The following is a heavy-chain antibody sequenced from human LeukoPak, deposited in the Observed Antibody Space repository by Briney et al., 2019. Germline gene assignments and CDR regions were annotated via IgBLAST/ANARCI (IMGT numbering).Heavy chain of an antibody. D-gene: IGHD3-10*01. CDR3: ARSELYYGSETYYHLDF. CDR1: GFTFDYYA. CDR2: ISFDGRHK. Sequence: GRSLRLSCAASGFTFDYYALHWVRKAPGKGLEWVTVISFDGRHKYYADSVKGRFTVSRDNTRNTLYLQMNSLRPEDTAVYYCARSELYYGSETYYHLDFWGQGTLVTVSS. J-gene: IGHJ4*02. V-gene: IGHV3-30*04.